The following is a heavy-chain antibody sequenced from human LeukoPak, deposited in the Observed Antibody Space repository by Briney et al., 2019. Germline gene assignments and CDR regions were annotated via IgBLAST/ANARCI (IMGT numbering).Heavy chain of an antibody. V-gene: IGHV4-34*01. D-gene: IGHD3-16*02. Sequence: SETLSLTCAVYGGSFSGYYWSWIRQPPGKGLEWIGEINHSGSTNYNPSLKSRVTISVDTSKNQFSLKLSSVTAADTAVYFCARQELSYGSGSHFDYWGQGILVTVSS. CDR1: GGSFSGYY. J-gene: IGHJ4*02. CDR2: INHSGST. CDR3: ARQELSYGSGSHFDY.